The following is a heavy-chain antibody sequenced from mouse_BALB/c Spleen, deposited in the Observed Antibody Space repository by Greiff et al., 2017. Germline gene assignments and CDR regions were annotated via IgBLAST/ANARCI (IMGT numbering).Heavy chain of an antibody. J-gene: IGHJ4*01. CDR1: GFTFSSYG. CDR2: INSNGGST. CDR3: ARVVRYAMDY. V-gene: IGHV5-6-3*01. D-gene: IGHD2-14*01. Sequence: EVKLMESGGGLVQPGGSLKLSCAASGFTFSSYGMSWVRQTPDKRLELVATINSNGGSTYYPDSVKGRFTISRDNAKNTLYLQMSSLKSEDTAMYYCARVVRYAMDYWGQGTSVTVSS.